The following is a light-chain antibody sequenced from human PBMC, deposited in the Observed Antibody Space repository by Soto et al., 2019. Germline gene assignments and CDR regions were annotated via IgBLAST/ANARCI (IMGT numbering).Light chain of an antibody. CDR3: QQYNNWPLT. V-gene: IGKV3-15*01. Sequence: EIGMTQSPATLSVSPGERATLSCRASQSVSSNLAWYQQKPGQAPRLLIYGASTRANGIPARFSGSGSGTEFTLTISSLQSEDFAVYYCQQYNNWPLTFGGGTKVEIK. CDR1: QSVSSN. CDR2: GAS. J-gene: IGKJ4*01.